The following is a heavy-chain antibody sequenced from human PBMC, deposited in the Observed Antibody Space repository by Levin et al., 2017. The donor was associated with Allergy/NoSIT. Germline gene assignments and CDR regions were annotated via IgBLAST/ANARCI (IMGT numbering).Heavy chain of an antibody. CDR3: ARGGIAAAGAYGMDV. D-gene: IGHD6-13*01. CDR1: GFTFSSYG. V-gene: IGHV3-33*01. J-gene: IGHJ6*02. CDR2: IWYDGSNK. Sequence: PSETLSLTCAASGFTFSSYGMHWVRQAPGKGLEWVAVIWYDGSNKYYADSVKGRFTISRDNSKNTLYLQMNSLRAEDTAVYYCARGGIAAAGAYGMDVWGQGTTVTVSS.